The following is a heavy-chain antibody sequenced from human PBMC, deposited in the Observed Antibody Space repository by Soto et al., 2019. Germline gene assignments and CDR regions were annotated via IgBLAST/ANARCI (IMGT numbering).Heavy chain of an antibody. D-gene: IGHD3-10*01. CDR2: INHSGST. J-gene: IGHJ4*02. CDR3: ARVSGTHLYYFDY. V-gene: IGHV4-34*01. CDR1: GGSFSGYY. Sequence: SETLSLTCAVYGGSFSGYYWSWIRQPPGKGLEWIGEINHSGSTNYNPSLKSRVTISVDTSKNQFSLKLSSVTAADTAVYYCARVSGTHLYYFDYWGQGTLVTVSS.